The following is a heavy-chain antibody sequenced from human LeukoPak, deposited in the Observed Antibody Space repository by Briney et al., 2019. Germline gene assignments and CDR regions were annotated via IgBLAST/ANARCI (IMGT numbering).Heavy chain of an antibody. Sequence: GGSLRLSCAASGFSFSNYAMGWVRQVPGKGLEWVSVISDSSGSTCYADSVKGRFTISRDNSKNILYLQMNSLRVEDTAVYYCAKGRAESGLSYYCWAYWGQGTLVTVSS. CDR1: GFSFSNYA. D-gene: IGHD3-10*01. CDR2: ISDSSGST. J-gene: IGHJ4*02. V-gene: IGHV3-23*01. CDR3: AKGRAESGLSYYCWAY.